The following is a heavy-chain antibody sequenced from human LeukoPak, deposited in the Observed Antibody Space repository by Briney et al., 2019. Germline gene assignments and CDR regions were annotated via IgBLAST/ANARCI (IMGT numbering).Heavy chain of an antibody. CDR3: AKIGYYDFWSCFRWDYYYGMDV. CDR2: IYYSGST. Sequence: SETLSLTCTVSGGSISSYYWSWIRQPPGKGLEWIGYIYYSGSTNYNPSLKSRVTISVDTSKNQFSLKLSSVTAADTAVYYCAKIGYYDFWSCFRWDYYYGMDVWGQGTTVTVSS. V-gene: IGHV4-59*01. D-gene: IGHD3-3*01. J-gene: IGHJ6*02. CDR1: GGSISSYY.